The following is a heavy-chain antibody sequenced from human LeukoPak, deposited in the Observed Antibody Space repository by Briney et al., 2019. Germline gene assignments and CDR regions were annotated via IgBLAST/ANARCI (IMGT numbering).Heavy chain of an antibody. CDR2: XYLGDSDT. D-gene: IGHD1-1*01. V-gene: IGHV5-51*01. J-gene: IGHJ4*02. CDR3: VRHRNWNYDY. CDR1: GDSFTTXX. Sequence: GESLKISCXGSGDSFTTXXXXXXXXMPGXGXEWMGIXYLGDSDTXXSPSFQGQVTXXAXXSINTAYLQWSSLKASDTAMYYCVRHRNWNYDYWGQGTLVTVSS.